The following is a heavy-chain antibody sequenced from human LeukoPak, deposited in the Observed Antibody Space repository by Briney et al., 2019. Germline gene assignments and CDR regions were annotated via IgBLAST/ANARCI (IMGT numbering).Heavy chain of an antibody. CDR2: IYHSGST. CDR3: ARGRAYYFDSSGYYDDYYFDY. Sequence: KSSETLSLTCAVSGGSITSGGYSWSWIRQPPGKGLEWIGYIYHSGSTYYNPSLTSRVTISVDRSKNQFSLKLSSVTAADTAVYYCARGRAYYFDSSGYYDDYYFDYWGQGTLVTVSS. V-gene: IGHV4-30-2*01. D-gene: IGHD3-22*01. J-gene: IGHJ4*02. CDR1: GGSITSGGYS.